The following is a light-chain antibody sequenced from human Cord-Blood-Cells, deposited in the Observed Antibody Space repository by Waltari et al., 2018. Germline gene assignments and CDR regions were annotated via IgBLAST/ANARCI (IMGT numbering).Light chain of an antibody. J-gene: IGLJ3*02. CDR2: IDS. CDR1: VLAKKY. CDR3: YSAADNNLV. Sequence: SYELTQPSSVSVSPGQTARITCSGDVLAKKYARWFQQKPGQAPVLVIYIDSDRPSGFPERFSGSSSGTTVTLTISGAQVEDEADYYCYSAADNNLVFGGGTKLTVL. V-gene: IGLV3-27*01.